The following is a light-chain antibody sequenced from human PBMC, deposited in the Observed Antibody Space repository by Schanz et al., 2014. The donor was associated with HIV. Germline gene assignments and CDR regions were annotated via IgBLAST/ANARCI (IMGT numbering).Light chain of an antibody. J-gene: IGLJ3*02. V-gene: IGLV2-14*03. Sequence: QSALTQPASVSGSPGQSITISCTGTSADIGAYKSVSWYQQHPGKAPKLIIYDVNNRPSGVSDRFSGSKSANTASLAISGLQAEDEADYYCSSYTSSSTWVFGGGTKLTVL. CDR1: SADIGAYKS. CDR2: DVN. CDR3: SSYTSSSTWV.